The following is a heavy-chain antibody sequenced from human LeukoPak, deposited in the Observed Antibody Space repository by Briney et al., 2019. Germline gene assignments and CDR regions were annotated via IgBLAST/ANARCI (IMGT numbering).Heavy chain of an antibody. D-gene: IGHD7-27*01. V-gene: IGHV1-46*01. CDR1: GYTFTSYY. CDR2: INPSGGST. CDR3: AGTGAQAFDI. J-gene: IGHJ3*02. Sequence: ASVKVSCKASGYTFTSYYMHWVRQAPGQGLEWMGIINPSGGSTSYAQKFQGRVTMTRDTSTSTVYMELSSLRPEDTAVYYCAGTGAQAFDIWGQGTMVTVSS.